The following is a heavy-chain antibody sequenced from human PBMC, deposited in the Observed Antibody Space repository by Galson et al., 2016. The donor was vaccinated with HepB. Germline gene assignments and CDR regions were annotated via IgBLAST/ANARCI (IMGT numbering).Heavy chain of an antibody. CDR2: INHSGST. Sequence: SETLSLTCAVHGGSFSGYWSWIRQPPGKGLEWIGEINHSGSTNYNPSLKSRVTISVDASKNQITRKLSSMTAADTAVYYCARHCGGGGCYRAFEIWGQGTTVTVSS. CDR3: ARHCGGGGCYRAFEI. V-gene: IGHV4-34*01. CDR1: GGSFSGY. J-gene: IGHJ3*02. D-gene: IGHD2-15*01.